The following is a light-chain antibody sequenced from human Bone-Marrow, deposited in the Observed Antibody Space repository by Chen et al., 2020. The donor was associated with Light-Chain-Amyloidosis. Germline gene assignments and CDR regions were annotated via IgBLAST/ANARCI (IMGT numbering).Light chain of an antibody. Sequence: EIVLTQSPGTLSLSPGEVANISCRASQTISSNYLTWYQQKFGQAPRLLIYGSSSRATGIPDRFTGSGSGKDFTLTVNRLEPEDFAMYYCQQYGTSPLTFGGGTKVEI. CDR3: QQYGTSPLT. J-gene: IGKJ4*01. V-gene: IGKV3-20*01. CDR2: GSS. CDR1: QTISSNY.